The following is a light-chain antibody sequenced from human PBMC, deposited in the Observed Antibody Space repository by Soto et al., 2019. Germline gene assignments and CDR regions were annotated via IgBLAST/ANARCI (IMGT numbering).Light chain of an antibody. Sequence: QSALTQPASVSGSPGQSITISCTGTSSDVGAYNYFSWYQQHPGKAPKLMIYEVSYRPSGVSDRFSGSRSGNTASLTISGLQAEDESDYYCSSYTSSTTGVFGGGTKLTVL. CDR1: SSDVGAYNY. J-gene: IGLJ3*02. V-gene: IGLV2-14*01. CDR3: SSYTSSTTGV. CDR2: EVS.